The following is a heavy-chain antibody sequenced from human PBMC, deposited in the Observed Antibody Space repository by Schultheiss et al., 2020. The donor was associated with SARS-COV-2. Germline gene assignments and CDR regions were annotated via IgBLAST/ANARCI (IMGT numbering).Heavy chain of an antibody. J-gene: IGHJ6*02. CDR1: GGSISSGGYY. CDR3: ARVQWYSPGPDYYGMDV. V-gene: IGHV4-31*03. Sequence: SETLSLTCTVSGGSISSGGYYWSWIRQHPGKGLEWIGYIYYSGSTYYNPSLKSRVTISVDTSKNQFSLKLSSVTAADTAVYYCARVQWYSPGPDYYGMDVWGQGTTVTVSS. CDR2: IYYSGST. D-gene: IGHD1-1*01.